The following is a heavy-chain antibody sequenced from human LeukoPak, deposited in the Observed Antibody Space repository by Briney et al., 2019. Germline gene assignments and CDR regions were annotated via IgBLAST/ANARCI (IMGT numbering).Heavy chain of an antibody. Sequence: SETLSLTCTVSGGSISSYYWSWIRQPPGKGLEWIGYIYYSGSTNYNPSLKSRVTISVDTSKNQFSLKLSSVTAADTAVYYCARRMDLYSSSWSYYFDYWGQGTLVTVSS. CDR2: IYYSGST. J-gene: IGHJ4*02. CDR1: GGSISSYY. V-gene: IGHV4-59*08. D-gene: IGHD6-13*01. CDR3: ARRMDLYSSSWSYYFDY.